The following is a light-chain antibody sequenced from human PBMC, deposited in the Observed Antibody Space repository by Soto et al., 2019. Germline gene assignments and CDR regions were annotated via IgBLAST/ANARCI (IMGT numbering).Light chain of an antibody. CDR1: QSISSG. Sequence: DIQMTQSPSTLSASVGDRVTITCRARQSISSGLAWYQQKPGKAPKLLIYKASSLESGVPSRFSGSGSGTESTLTISSLQPDDFATYYCQQYNSYSRTFGPGTKVEIK. J-gene: IGKJ1*01. CDR2: KAS. CDR3: QQYNSYSRT. V-gene: IGKV1-5*03.